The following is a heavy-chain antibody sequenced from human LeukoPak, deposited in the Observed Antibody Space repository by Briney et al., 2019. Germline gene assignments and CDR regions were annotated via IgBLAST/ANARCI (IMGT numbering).Heavy chain of an antibody. CDR3: ARDLGDSFGY. Sequence: GASVKVSCKASGGTFSNYAISWVRQAPGQGLEWMGGISPIFGTASYAQKFQGRVTITADESTSTAYMELSILRSEDTAVYYCARDLGDSFGYWGQGTLVTVSS. D-gene: IGHD3-10*01. J-gene: IGHJ4*02. V-gene: IGHV1-69*13. CDR1: GGTFSNYA. CDR2: ISPIFGTA.